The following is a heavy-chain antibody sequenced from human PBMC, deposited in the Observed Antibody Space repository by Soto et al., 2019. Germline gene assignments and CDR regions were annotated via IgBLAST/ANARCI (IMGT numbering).Heavy chain of an antibody. V-gene: IGHV4-30-2*01. D-gene: IGHD6-6*01. Sequence: SETLSLTCDVSGGSISSDESSWSWIRQPPGRRLEWIGCIYHSGYTNFDPSLKSRVTISADRSKNQVSLMLSSVTAADTAVYYCARDQRRSSGRNFDYWGQGILVTVSS. CDR3: ARDQRRSSGRNFDY. CDR2: IYHSGYT. J-gene: IGHJ4*02. CDR1: GGSISSDESS.